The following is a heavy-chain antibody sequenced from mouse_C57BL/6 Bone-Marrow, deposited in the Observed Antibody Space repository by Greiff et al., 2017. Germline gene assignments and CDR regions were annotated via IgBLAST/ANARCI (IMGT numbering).Heavy chain of an antibody. V-gene: IGHV5-16*01. J-gene: IGHJ1*03. Sequence: EVQLVESEGGLVQPGSSMKLSCTASGFTFSDYYMAWVRQVPEKGLEWVANINYDGSSTYYLDSLKSRFIISRDNAKNILYLQMSSLKSEDTATYYCARGSYYGNSLDVWSTGTTVTVSS. CDR2: INYDGSST. CDR1: GFTFSDYY. CDR3: ARGSYYGNSLDV. D-gene: IGHD2-1*01.